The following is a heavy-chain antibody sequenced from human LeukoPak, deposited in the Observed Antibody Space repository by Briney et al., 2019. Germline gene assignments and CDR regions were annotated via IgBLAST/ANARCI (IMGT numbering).Heavy chain of an antibody. J-gene: IGHJ4*02. CDR3: AKDKNYGDYGGAFDY. D-gene: IGHD4-17*01. CDR2: ISWDGGST. CDR1: GFTFDDYA. V-gene: IGHV3-43D*03. Sequence: PGGSLRLSCAASGFTFDDYAMHWVRHAPGKGLEWVSLISWDGGSTYYADSVKGRFTISRDNSKNSLYLQMNSLRAEDTALYYCAKDKNYGDYGGAFDYWGQGTLVTVSS.